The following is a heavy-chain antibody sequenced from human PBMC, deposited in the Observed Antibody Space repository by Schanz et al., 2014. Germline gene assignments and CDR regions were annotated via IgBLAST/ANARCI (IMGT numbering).Heavy chain of an antibody. CDR2: IDYAGST. Sequence: EVQLVESGGGLVQPGGSLRLSCAASGFGFDDYAMSWVRQAPGKGLEWVSLIDYAGSTNYADSVKGRMTVSRDTSKNALFLQMNNLRAEDTAVYYCASPPISVAGRLADYWGQGILVAVSS. CDR3: ASPPISVAGRLADY. D-gene: IGHD6-19*01. J-gene: IGHJ4*02. V-gene: IGHV3-66*01. CDR1: GFGFDDYA.